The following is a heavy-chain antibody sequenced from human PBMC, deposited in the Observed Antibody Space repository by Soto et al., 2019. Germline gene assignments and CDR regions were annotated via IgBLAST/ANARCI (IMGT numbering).Heavy chain of an antibody. CDR3: ARGHSTSGYDS. D-gene: IGHD6-6*01. CDR2: IHHSGST. J-gene: IGHJ4*02. V-gene: IGHV4-34*01. CDR1: GASFSGYY. Sequence: ETLALTCIVYGASFSGYYWSWIRQSPGKGLEWIGEIHHSGSTHYNPSLKSLLTFSIDESQSQFYMMLTSVTAADTALYFCARGHSTSGYDSWGQGSLVTVYS.